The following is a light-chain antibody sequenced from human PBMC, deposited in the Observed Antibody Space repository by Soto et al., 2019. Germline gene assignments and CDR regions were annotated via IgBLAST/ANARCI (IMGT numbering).Light chain of an antibody. CDR3: SSYAGSNTYVV. V-gene: IGLV2-8*01. Sequence: QSALTQPPSASGSPGQSVTISCTGTTSDVGGYKYVSWYQQHPGKAPKLIIYEVTKRPLGVPDRFTGSKSDNTASLTVSGLQAEAEADYYCSSYAGSNTYVVFGGGTKLTVL. CDR2: EVT. CDR1: TSDVGGYKY. J-gene: IGLJ2*01.